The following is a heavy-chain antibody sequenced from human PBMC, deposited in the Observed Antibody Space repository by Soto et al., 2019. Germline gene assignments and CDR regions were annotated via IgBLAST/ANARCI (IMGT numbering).Heavy chain of an antibody. Sequence: QVQLVQSGAEVKKPGSSVKVSCKASGGTFSSYTISWVRQAPGQGLEWMGRIIPILGIANYAQKFQGRVTITADKSTSTAYMELSSLRSEDTAVYYCARLLWFGESISWFDPWGQGTLVTVSS. D-gene: IGHD3-10*01. V-gene: IGHV1-69*02. J-gene: IGHJ5*02. CDR1: GGTFSSYT. CDR2: IIPILGIA. CDR3: ARLLWFGESISWFDP.